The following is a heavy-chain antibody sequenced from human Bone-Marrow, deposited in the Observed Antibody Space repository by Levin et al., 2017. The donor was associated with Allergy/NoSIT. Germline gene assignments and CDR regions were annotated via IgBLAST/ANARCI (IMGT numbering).Heavy chain of an antibody. J-gene: IGHJ5*02. D-gene: IGHD3-9*01. Sequence: SVKVSCKAPGGTFNDFGIGWVRLAPGQGLEWLGGIVPILGTTTYAQNFQGRVTITADESTSTAYMEMRSLRAGDTAVYYCARARYYDILTGINWFDPWGQGTLVTVSS. V-gene: IGHV1-69*13. CDR3: ARARYYDILTGINWFDP. CDR1: GGTFNDFG. CDR2: IVPILGTT.